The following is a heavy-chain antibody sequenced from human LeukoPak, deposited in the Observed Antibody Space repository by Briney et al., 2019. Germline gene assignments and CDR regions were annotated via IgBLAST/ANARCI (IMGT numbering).Heavy chain of an antibody. CDR3: ARDRGYYDSSGYYPHYYYGMDV. CDR2: ISSSSYI. CDR1: GFTFSSYS. J-gene: IGHJ6*02. Sequence: PGGSLRLSCAASGFTFSSYSMNWVRQAPGKGLEWVSSISSSSYIYYADSVKGRFTISRDNAKNSLYLQMNSLRAEDTAVYYCARDRGYYDSSGYYPHYYYGMDVWGQGTTVTVSS. V-gene: IGHV3-21*01. D-gene: IGHD3-22*01.